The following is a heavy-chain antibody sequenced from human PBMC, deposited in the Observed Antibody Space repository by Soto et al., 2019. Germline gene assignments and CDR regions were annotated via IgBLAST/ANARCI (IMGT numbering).Heavy chain of an antibody. CDR1: GGSLSNYG. CDR3: ARGDATKIVVTTYYAMDV. Sequence: QVQLVQSGAEVKKPGSSVKVSCKASGGSLSNYGISWVRQAPGQGLEWMGAIIPVFGTPNYAQKFQDRVTITADESTTTVYMEVGSLTSGDTAVYYCARGDATKIVVTTYYAMDVWGQGTTVTVS. CDR2: IIPVFGTP. J-gene: IGHJ6*02. V-gene: IGHV1-69*12. D-gene: IGHD3-22*01.